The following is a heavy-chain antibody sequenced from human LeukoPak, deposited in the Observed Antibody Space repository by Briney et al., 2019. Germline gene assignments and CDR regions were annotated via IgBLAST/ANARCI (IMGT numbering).Heavy chain of an antibody. CDR3: ARGGTEASSGDY. CDR1: GYTFTAYF. D-gene: IGHD3-10*01. V-gene: IGHV1-2*06. J-gene: IGHJ4*02. Sequence: ASVKVSCKASGYTFTAYFMHWVRQAPGQGLEWMGRINPNSGGTNYAQKFQGRVTMTRDTSITTAYMDLGRLTYDDTAVYYCARGGTEASSGDYWGQGTLVTVSS. CDR2: INPNSGGT.